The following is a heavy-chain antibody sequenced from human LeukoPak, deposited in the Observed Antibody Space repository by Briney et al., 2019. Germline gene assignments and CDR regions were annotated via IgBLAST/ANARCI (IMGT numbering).Heavy chain of an antibody. J-gene: IGHJ1*01. CDR2: ISYDGSNK. Sequence: PGRSLRLSCAASGFTFSSYAMHWVRQAPGKGLEWVAVISYDGSNKYYADSVKGRFTISRDNSKNTLYLQMNSLRAEDTAVYYCATTFTYYYDSSGYYYEYFQHWGQGTLVTVSS. D-gene: IGHD3-22*01. CDR1: GFTFSSYA. CDR3: ATTFTYYYDSSGYYYEYFQH. V-gene: IGHV3-30-3*01.